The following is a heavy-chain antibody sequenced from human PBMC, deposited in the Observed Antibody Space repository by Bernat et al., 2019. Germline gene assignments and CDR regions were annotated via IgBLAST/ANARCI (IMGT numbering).Heavy chain of an antibody. J-gene: IGHJ3*02. V-gene: IGHV3-53*01. CDR2: IYSGGST. CDR1: GFTVISNY. CDR3: ARGFGSGSSVWGLFAFDI. Sequence: EVQLVESGGGLIQPGGSLRLSWAASGFTVISNYIAGFRQAPGKGREWVSVIYSGGSTYYSDSVKGRFTISRDNSKNTLYLQMNSLRAEDTAVYYCARGFGSGSSVWGLFAFDIWGQGTMVTVSS. D-gene: IGHD3-10*01.